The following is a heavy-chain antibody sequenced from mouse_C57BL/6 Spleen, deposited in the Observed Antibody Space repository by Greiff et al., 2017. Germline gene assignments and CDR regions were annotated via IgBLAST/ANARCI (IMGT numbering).Heavy chain of an antibody. Sequence: DVKLVESEGGLVQPGSSMKLSCTASGFTFSDYYMAWVRQVPEKGLEWVANINYDGSSTYYLDSLKSRFIISRDNAKNILYLQMSSLKSEDTATYYCARGGLYWYFDVWGTGTTVTVSS. CDR1: GFTFSDYY. J-gene: IGHJ1*03. V-gene: IGHV5-16*01. CDR2: INYDGSST. CDR3: ARGGLYWYFDV.